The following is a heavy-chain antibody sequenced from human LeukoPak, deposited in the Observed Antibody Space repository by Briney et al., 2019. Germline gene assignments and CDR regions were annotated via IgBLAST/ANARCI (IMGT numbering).Heavy chain of an antibody. CDR2: IAYDGSRA. CDR3: TRYNNDHFDY. CDR1: GFTFGGYG. D-gene: IGHD1-14*01. V-gene: IGHV3-33*01. Sequence: GRSLRLSYAGSGFTFGGYGMHWFRQTPGKGLEWVAVIAYDGSRAFYDDSVKGRFTISRDNSKNTMSVQMDDLRAEDTAVYYCTRYNNDHFDYWGQGTLVTVSS. J-gene: IGHJ4*02.